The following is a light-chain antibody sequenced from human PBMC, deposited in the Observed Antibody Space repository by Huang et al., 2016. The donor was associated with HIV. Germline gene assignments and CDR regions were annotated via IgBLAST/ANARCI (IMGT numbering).Light chain of an antibody. CDR2: GAS. Sequence: EIVLTQSPGTLSLSPGERATLSCRARQSVSDTYLAWYQQKHGQAPRLLIYGASRRVSGVPDRFSGSGSGTDFTLTISGLEPEDFAVYYCQQYVNSRLTFGGGTKVEIK. V-gene: IGKV3-20*01. J-gene: IGKJ4*01. CDR3: QQYVNSRLT. CDR1: QSVSDTY.